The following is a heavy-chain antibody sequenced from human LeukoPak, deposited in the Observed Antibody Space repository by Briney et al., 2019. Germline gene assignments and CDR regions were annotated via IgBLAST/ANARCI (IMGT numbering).Heavy chain of an antibody. CDR3: ARGRSASRS. J-gene: IGHJ1*01. CDR2: IYLIGNTL. V-gene: IGHV3-11*01. CDR1: GFSFSDSY. Sequence: GRSLRLSCAASGFSFSDSYMRWVRQAPGKGLEWISYIYLIGNTLYYADSVKGRFTISRDNAKSPLYLQMSSLRGDDTAVYYCARGRSASRSWGQGTLVVVSS.